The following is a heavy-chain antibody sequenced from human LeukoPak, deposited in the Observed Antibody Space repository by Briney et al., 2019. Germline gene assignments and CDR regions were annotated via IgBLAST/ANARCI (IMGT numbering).Heavy chain of an antibody. CDR1: GFTFNRFY. CDR2: ISSNGATT. D-gene: IGHD6-19*01. CDR3: AKDQRYSSGWYRQAYNWFGP. J-gene: IGHJ5*02. V-gene: IGHV3-64D*06. Sequence: GGSLRLSCSASGFTFNRFYLHWVRQAPGKGLEFVSHISSNGATTYYADSVKGRFTISRDNSKNTSYLQMSSLRADDTAVYYCAKDQRYSSGWYRQAYNWFGPWGQGTLVTVSS.